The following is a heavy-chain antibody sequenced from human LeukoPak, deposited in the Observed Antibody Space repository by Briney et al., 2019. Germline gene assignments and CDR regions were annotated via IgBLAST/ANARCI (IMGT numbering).Heavy chain of an antibody. CDR3: AKGESHYFDY. CDR1: GFTFSTYA. V-gene: IGHV3-23*01. CDR2: IRGSGGNT. Sequence: GGSLRLSCAASGFTFSTYAMTWVRQAPGKGLEWVSAIRGSGGNTLYADSVKGRFTISRDNSKNTLYLQMNSLRAEDTAVYYCAKGESHYFDYWGQGTLVTVSS. J-gene: IGHJ4*02.